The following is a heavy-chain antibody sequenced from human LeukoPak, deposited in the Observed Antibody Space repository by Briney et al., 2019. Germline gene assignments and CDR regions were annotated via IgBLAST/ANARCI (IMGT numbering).Heavy chain of an antibody. D-gene: IGHD5-24*01. Sequence: GGSLRLSCAASGFMFSSYSMNWVRQAPGKGLEWVSCISTSSRNIFQADSVKGRFTISRDDSKNTAYLQMNSLKTEDTAVYYCTRVGPEMATIGFWFDPWGQGTLVTVSS. CDR2: ISTSSRNI. CDR3: TRVGPEMATIGFWFDP. J-gene: IGHJ5*02. V-gene: IGHV3-21*04. CDR1: GFMFSSYS.